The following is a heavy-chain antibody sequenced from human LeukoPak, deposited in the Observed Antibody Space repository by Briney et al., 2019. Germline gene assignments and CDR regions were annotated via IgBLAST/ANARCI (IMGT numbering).Heavy chain of an antibody. V-gene: IGHV1-2*02. CDR2: INPNSGGT. Sequence: ASVKVSCKASGYTFTGYYMHWVRQAPGQGLEWMGWINPNSGGTNYAQKFQGRVTMTRDTSISTAYMELSRLRSDDTAVYYCARDYVTAYGMDVWGQGTTVTVSS. J-gene: IGHJ6*02. D-gene: IGHD3-16*01. CDR3: ARDYVTAYGMDV. CDR1: GYTFTGYY.